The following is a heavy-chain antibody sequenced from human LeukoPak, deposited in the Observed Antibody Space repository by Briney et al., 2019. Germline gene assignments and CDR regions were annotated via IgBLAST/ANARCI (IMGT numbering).Heavy chain of an antibody. D-gene: IGHD1-1*01. J-gene: IGHJ4*02. Sequence: QPGGSLRLSCAVSGFIFSNFWMSWVRQAPGRGLEWVANIHPEGNEKYHVESVKGRFTISRDNTKNLLFQQMNGLRVEDTAVYYCARGDDSSGDHWGQGTLVTVPS. CDR2: IHPEGNEK. CDR1: GFIFSNFW. CDR3: ARGDDSSGDH. V-gene: IGHV3-7*04.